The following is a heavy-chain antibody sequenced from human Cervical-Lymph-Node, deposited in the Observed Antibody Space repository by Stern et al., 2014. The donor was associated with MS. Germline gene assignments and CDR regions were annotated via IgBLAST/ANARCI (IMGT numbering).Heavy chain of an antibody. CDR1: GFPFDDYA. V-gene: IGHV3-9*01. CDR3: AKDSSPFLSIGSYFDY. Sequence: EVQLVESGGGLVQPGGSLRLSCAASGFPFDDYAMHWVRQAPGKGLEWVSGISWNSVSIDHADSVKGRFTISRDNAKNSLYLQMNSLRHEDTALYYCAKDSSPFLSIGSYFDYWGQGALVTVSS. D-gene: IGHD1-26*01. J-gene: IGHJ4*02. CDR2: ISWNSVSI.